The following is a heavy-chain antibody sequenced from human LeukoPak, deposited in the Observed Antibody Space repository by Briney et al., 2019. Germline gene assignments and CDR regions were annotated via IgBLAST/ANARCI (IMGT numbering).Heavy chain of an antibody. J-gene: IGHJ4*02. CDR1: VFTFSSYW. Sequence: GGSLRLSCAASVFTFSSYWMHSVRQAPGKGLMWVSRINSDGSRTTYADSVRGRFTLSRDNSKSTLYLQMNSLRAEDTAVYYCARVRDDYTYFDCWGQGTLVTVSS. V-gene: IGHV3-74*01. D-gene: IGHD4-11*01. CDR2: INSDGSRT. CDR3: ARVRDDYTYFDC.